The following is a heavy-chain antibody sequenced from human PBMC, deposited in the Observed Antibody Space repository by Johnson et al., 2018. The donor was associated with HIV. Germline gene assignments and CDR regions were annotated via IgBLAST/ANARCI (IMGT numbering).Heavy chain of an antibody. V-gene: IGHV3-20*04. CDR1: GFTFDDYG. D-gene: IGHD7-27*01. CDR2: INWNGGDT. Sequence: VQLVESGGGVVRPGGSLRLSCAASGFTFDDYGMRWVRQAPGKGLEWVSGINWNGGDTGYAHPAQGRFTNSRENSKNTLYLQKNSLRDEETAVYYCEKDLGTGDDAFDIWGQGTMVTVSS. CDR3: EKDLGTGDDAFDI. J-gene: IGHJ3*02.